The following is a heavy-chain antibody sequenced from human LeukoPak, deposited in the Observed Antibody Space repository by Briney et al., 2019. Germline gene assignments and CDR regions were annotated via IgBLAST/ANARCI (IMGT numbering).Heavy chain of an antibody. D-gene: IGHD3/OR15-3a*01. CDR3: GTHAGRTGSDD. CDR1: GFIFSGYY. CDR2: ISGSGSDI. V-gene: IGHV3-11*01. J-gene: IGHJ4*02. Sequence: GGSLRLPCATSGFIFSGYYMSWIRQAPGKGLEWVSYISGSGSDISYADPVKGRFTISRDNAKDSLYLQMNSLRAEDTAVYYCGTHAGRTGSDDWGQGTLVTVSS.